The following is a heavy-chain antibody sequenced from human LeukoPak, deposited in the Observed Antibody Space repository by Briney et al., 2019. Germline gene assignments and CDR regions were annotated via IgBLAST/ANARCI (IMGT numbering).Heavy chain of an antibody. CDR2: IYTSGST. V-gene: IGHV4-4*07. D-gene: IGHD4-17*01. CDR3: ASSARGMTTVMFDY. CDR1: GGSISSYY. J-gene: IGHJ4*02. Sequence: SETLSLTCTVSGGSISSYYWSWIRQPAGKGLEWIGRIYTSGSTNYNPSLKSRVTMSVDTSKDQFSLKLSSVTAADTAVYYCASSARGMTTVMFDYWGQGTLVTVSS.